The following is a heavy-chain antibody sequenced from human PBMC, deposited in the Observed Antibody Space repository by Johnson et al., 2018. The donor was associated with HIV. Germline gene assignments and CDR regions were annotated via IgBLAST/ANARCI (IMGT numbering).Heavy chain of an antibody. CDR1: GFTFSSYA. Sequence: QVQLVESGGGVVQPGRSLRLSCAASGFTFSSYAMHWVRQAPGKGLEWVAVISYDGTTFYADSVKGRFTISRDNSKATVFLQMNSLRAEDTALYLCTRSGGGSTTFLDAFDIWGQGTMVTVSS. D-gene: IGHD2-15*01. V-gene: IGHV3-30-3*01. CDR2: ISYDGTT. J-gene: IGHJ3*02. CDR3: TRSGGGSTTFLDAFDI.